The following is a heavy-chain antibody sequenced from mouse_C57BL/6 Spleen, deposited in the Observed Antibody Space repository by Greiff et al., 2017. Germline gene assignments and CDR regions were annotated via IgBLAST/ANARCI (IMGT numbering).Heavy chain of an antibody. CDR1: GYTFTDYY. CDR3: ARRGKPYYFDY. Sequence: VQLQQSGPVLVKPGASVKMSCKASGYTFTDYYMNWVKQSHGKSLEWIGVINPYNGGTSYNQKFKGKATLTVDKSSSTAYMELNSLTSEDSAVYYCARRGKPYYFDYWGQGTTLTVSS. J-gene: IGHJ2*01. CDR2: INPYNGGT. V-gene: IGHV1-19*01.